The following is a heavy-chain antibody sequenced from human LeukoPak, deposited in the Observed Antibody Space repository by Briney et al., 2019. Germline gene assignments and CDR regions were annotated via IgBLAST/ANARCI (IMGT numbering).Heavy chain of an antibody. CDR3: AKDSSSLVVSHEHLDC. CDR1: GFTFSSYV. J-gene: IGHJ4*02. Sequence: PGRSLRLSCAASGFTFSSYVMYWVRQAPGKGLEWVALISSDGSNKYYADSVKGRFTISRDNSKNTLYLQMNSLRAEDTAVYYCAKDSSSLVVSHEHLDCWGQGTLVTVSS. V-gene: IGHV3-30*18. CDR2: ISSDGSNK. D-gene: IGHD2-15*01.